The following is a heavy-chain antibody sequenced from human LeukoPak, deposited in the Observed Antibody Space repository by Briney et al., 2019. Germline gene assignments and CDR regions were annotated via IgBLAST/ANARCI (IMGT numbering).Heavy chain of an antibody. CDR2: ISSSSSYI. D-gene: IGHD6-19*01. CDR1: GFTFSSYS. CDR3: ARGSSGIAVAGPDY. Sequence: GGSLRLSCAASGFTFSSYSMDWVRQAPGKGLEWVSSISSSSSYIYYADSVKGRFTISRDNAKNSLYLQMHSLRAEDTAVYYCARGSSGIAVAGPDYWGQGTLVTVSS. J-gene: IGHJ4*02. V-gene: IGHV3-21*01.